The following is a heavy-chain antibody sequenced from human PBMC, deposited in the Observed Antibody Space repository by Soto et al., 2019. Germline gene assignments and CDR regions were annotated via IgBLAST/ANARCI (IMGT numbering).Heavy chain of an antibody. D-gene: IGHD4-17*01. J-gene: IGHJ5*02. CDR3: ARYAYGDALNWFDP. Sequence: QVQLVQSGAEVKKPGSSVKVSCKATGGTFSSYTISWVRQAPGQGLEWMGRIIPILGIANYAQKFQGRVTITADKSTSTAYMELSSLRSEDTAVYYCARYAYGDALNWFDPWGQGTLVTVSS. CDR2: IIPILGIA. CDR1: GGTFSSYT. V-gene: IGHV1-69*02.